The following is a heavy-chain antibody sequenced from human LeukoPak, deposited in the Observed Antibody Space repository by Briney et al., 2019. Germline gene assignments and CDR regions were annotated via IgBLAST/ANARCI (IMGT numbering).Heavy chain of an antibody. CDR2: IYYSGNT. J-gene: IGHJ4*02. V-gene: IGHV4-59*12. Sequence: PSETLSLTCTVSGGSISSYYWSWIRQPPGKGLEWIGYIYYSGNTNYNPSLKSRVTISVDKSKNQFSLKLSSVTAADTAVYYCARSYYDSSGYSPFDYWGQGTLVTVSS. D-gene: IGHD3-22*01. CDR3: ARSYYDSSGYSPFDY. CDR1: GGSISSYY.